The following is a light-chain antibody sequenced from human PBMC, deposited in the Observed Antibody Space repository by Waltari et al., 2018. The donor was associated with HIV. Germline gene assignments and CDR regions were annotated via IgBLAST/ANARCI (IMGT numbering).Light chain of an antibody. J-gene: IGLJ2*01. CDR3: GAWDDNLSGV. V-gene: IGLV1-47*01. Sequence: QPVLTQPTSESASPGQRIIISCSGTDSNVGSHYVYWYQQLPGGAPKLLLYRNVQRSSGVPDRFSGSKAGTSASLTISDLRSDDEGLYFCGAWDDNLSGVFGGGTKVTVL. CDR2: RNV. CDR1: DSNVGSHY.